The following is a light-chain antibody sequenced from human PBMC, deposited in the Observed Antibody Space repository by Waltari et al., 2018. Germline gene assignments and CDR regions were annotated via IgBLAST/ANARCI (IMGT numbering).Light chain of an antibody. J-gene: IGLJ2*01. V-gene: IGLV2-8*01. Sequence: QSVLTQPPSASGFLGQSVPISCTGTSSDLGGYNYVSWYQQHPGKAPKLLIYEVTKRPSGVPDRFSGSKSGNTASLTVSGLQAEDEADYYCTSYAVTKVVFGGGTKLTVL. CDR3: TSYAVTKVV. CDR2: EVT. CDR1: SSDLGGYNY.